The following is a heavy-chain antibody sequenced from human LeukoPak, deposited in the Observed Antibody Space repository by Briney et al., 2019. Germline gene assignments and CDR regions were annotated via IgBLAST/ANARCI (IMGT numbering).Heavy chain of an antibody. CDR2: ISWNSGSI. D-gene: IGHD4-23*01. Sequence: PGGSLRLSCAASGFTFDDYAMHWVRQAPGKGLEWVSGISWNSGSIGYADSVKGRFTISRDNAKNSLYLQMNSLRAEDTALYYCAKAPYGGKGPYYMDVWGKGTTVTVSS. V-gene: IGHV3-9*01. CDR1: GFTFDDYA. CDR3: AKAPYGGKGPYYMDV. J-gene: IGHJ6*03.